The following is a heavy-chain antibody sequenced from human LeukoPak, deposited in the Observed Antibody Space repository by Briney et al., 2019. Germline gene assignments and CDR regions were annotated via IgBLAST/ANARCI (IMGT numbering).Heavy chain of an antibody. CDR3: ARMRYYYDSRGFY. CDR2: IYYSGST. Sequence: PSETLSLTCTVSGGSISSSSYYWGWIRQPPGKGLEWIGSIYYSGSTYYNPPLKSRVTISVDTSKNQFSLELSSVTAADTAVFYCARMRYYYDSRGFYWGQGTLVTVSS. CDR1: GGSISSSSYY. J-gene: IGHJ4*02. D-gene: IGHD3-22*01. V-gene: IGHV4-39*07.